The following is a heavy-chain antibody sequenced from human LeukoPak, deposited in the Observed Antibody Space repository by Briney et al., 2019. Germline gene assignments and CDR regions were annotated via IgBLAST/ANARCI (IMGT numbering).Heavy chain of an antibody. Sequence: SETLSLTCTVSGDSFSSSSHYWGWLRQPPGRGLEWIGSIRNSGNTYYSPSLKSRVTISVDTSKNQFSLKLSSVTAADTAVYYCARDRSSGSMVDAFDIWGQGTMVTVSS. J-gene: IGHJ3*02. CDR3: ARDRSSGSMVDAFDI. V-gene: IGHV4-39*02. D-gene: IGHD6-19*01. CDR1: GDSFSSSSHY. CDR2: IRNSGNT.